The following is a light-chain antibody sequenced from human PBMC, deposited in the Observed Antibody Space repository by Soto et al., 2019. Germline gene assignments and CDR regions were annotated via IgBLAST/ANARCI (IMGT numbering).Light chain of an antibody. V-gene: IGLV2-8*01. J-gene: IGLJ2*01. CDR3: SSYAGSNNL. Sequence: QSALTQPPSASGSPGQSVTISCTGTSSDVGGYNYVSWYQQHPGKAPKLMIYEVTKRPSGVPDRFSGSKSGNMASLTVSGLQAEDEADYYCSSYAGSNNLFGGGTKVTVL. CDR2: EVT. CDR1: SSDVGGYNY.